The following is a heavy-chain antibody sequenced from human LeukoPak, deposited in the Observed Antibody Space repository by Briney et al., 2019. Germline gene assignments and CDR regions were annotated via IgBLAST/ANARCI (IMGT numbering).Heavy chain of an antibody. V-gene: IGHV4-59*08. CDR1: GGSINSYY. CDR3: ARPIVVTAIVPLDAFDI. Sequence: SETLSLTCTVSGGSINSYYWSWIRQTPGKRLEWIGYIYHSGSTSYNPSLKSRVTISVDTSKNQFSLKLSSVTAADTAVYYCARPIVVTAIVPLDAFDIWGQGTMVTVSS. CDR2: IYHSGST. J-gene: IGHJ3*02. D-gene: IGHD2-21*02.